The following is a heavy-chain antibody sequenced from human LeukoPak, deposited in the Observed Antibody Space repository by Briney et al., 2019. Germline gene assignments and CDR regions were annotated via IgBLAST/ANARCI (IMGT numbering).Heavy chain of an antibody. Sequence: GASVKVSCKASGYTFTGYHMHWVRQAPGQGLEWMGWINPHNGDTNFAQKFQGRVTMTRDTSISTAYMELSRLRSDDTAVYYCARQFEGGNSIDYWGQGTLVTVSS. CDR1: GYTFTGYH. J-gene: IGHJ4*02. CDR3: ARQFEGGNSIDY. V-gene: IGHV1-2*02. D-gene: IGHD4-23*01. CDR2: INPHNGDT.